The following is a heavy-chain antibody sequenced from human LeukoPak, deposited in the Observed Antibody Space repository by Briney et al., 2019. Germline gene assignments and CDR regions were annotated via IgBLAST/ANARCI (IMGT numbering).Heavy chain of an antibody. CDR1: GYIFSNYW. D-gene: IGHD3-16*01. V-gene: IGHV3-74*01. Sequence: GGSLRLSCAASGYIFSNYWMDWVLQAPGKGLVWVSRINSDGSDTTYADSVKGRFTISRDNAKSTLYLQMNSLTAEDTAVYYCARIRGGYYSDYWGQGTLVTVSS. CDR2: INSDGSDT. CDR3: ARIRGGYYSDY. J-gene: IGHJ4*02.